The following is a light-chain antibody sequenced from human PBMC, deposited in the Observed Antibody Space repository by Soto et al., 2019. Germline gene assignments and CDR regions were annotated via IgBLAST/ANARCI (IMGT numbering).Light chain of an antibody. CDR1: QSVSSY. J-gene: IGKJ5*01. CDR2: DAS. V-gene: IGKV3-11*01. CDR3: QQRSIWPLT. Sequence: EVVLTQSPATLSLSPGDRATLSCRASQSVSSYFACYLQKPGQAPRLLIYDASNRATGIPARFSGSGSWTDFTLTISSLEAEDFAVYYCQQRSIWPLTFGQGTRLEIK.